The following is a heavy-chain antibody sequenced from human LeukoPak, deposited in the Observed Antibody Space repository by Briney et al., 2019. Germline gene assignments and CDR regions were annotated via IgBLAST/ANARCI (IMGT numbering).Heavy chain of an antibody. CDR2: ISSSSSYI. V-gene: IGHV3-21*01. CDR3: ARVVPAGGYYFDY. Sequence: GGSLRLSCAASGFTFSSYSMNWVRQAPGKGLEWVSSISSSSSYIYYADSVKGRFTISRDNAKNSLYLQMNSLRAEDTAVYYCARVVPAGGYYFDYWGQGTLVTVSS. D-gene: IGHD3-10*01. CDR1: GFTFSSYS. J-gene: IGHJ4*02.